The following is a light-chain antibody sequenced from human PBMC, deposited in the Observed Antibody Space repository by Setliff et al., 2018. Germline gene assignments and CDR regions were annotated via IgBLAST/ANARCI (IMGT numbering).Light chain of an antibody. J-gene: IGLJ1*01. CDR3: SSYVGSSTPHV. CDR2: EVT. Sequence: QSALTQPASVSGFLGQSITISCTGTNSDVGSYNHFSWYQQHPGKAPKLMIYEVTMRPSGISNRFSGSKSGNAASLTISGLQAEDEAEYHCSSYVGSSTPHVFGTGTKGTVL. V-gene: IGLV2-23*02. CDR1: NSDVGSYNH.